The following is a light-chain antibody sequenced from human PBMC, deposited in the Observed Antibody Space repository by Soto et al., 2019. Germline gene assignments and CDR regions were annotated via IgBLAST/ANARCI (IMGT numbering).Light chain of an antibody. CDR1: SSDVGNYNL. V-gene: IGLV2-23*01. CDR2: EGS. J-gene: IGLJ1*01. Sequence: QSALTQPASVSGSPRQSITISCTGTSSDVGNYNLVSWYQQYPGKAPKLMIYEGSKRPSGVSNRFSGSKSGNTASLTISGLQAEDEADYYCCSYAGSTTLYVFGTGTKLTVL. CDR3: CSYAGSTTLYV.